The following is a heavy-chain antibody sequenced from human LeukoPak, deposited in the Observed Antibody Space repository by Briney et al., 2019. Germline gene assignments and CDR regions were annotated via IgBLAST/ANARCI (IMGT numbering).Heavy chain of an antibody. D-gene: IGHD3-16*01. Sequence: GGSPRLSCAASGFTFSSYGMSWVRQAPGKGLEWVSSISGNGGRTYYADSVKGRFANSRDNSKNMLYLQMNSLRAEDTAVYYCARGPGGVFDYWGQGTLVTVSS. CDR1: GFTFSSYG. CDR3: ARGPGGVFDY. V-gene: IGHV3-23*01. CDR2: ISGNGGRT. J-gene: IGHJ4*02.